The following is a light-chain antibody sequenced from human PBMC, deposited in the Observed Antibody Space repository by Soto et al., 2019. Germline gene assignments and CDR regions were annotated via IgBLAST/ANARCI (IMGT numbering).Light chain of an antibody. CDR2: AAS. V-gene: IGKV1-6*01. CDR3: LQKRFNRSA. CDR1: QGISSD. J-gene: IGKJ3*01. Sequence: AIPVTQSPASLSASVGDRVTIPCRASQGISSDLAWFQQKPGQAPKLLIYAASNLHSGVPARFRGSGSGTDFSLTISSLQPEEDSTDYCLQKRFNRSAFGPGTKVDIK.